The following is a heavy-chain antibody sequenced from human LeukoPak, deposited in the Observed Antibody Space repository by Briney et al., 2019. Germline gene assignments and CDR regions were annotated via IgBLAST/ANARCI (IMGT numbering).Heavy chain of an antibody. J-gene: IGHJ6*03. CDR3: ARDLEFGEFSRYYYMDV. CDR1: GFTFSSYA. Sequence: PGGSLRLSCAASGFTFSSYAMFWVRQAPGKGLEWVAVISYDGSNKYYAESVKGRFTISRGNSKNTLYLQMNSLRVEDAAVHFCARDLEFGEFSRYYYMDVWGKGTTVTVSS. V-gene: IGHV3-30*04. CDR2: ISYDGSNK. D-gene: IGHD3-10*01.